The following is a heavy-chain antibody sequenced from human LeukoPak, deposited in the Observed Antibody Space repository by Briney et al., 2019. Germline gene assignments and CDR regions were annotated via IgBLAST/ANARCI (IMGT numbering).Heavy chain of an antibody. CDR3: ARDNCSSTSCYVEFDY. D-gene: IGHD2-2*01. CDR2: ISSSSSYI. Sequence: PGGSLRLSCAASGFTFSSYSMNWVRQAPGKGLEWVSSISSSSSYIYYADSVKGRFTISRDNAKNSLYLQMNSLRAEDTAVYYCARDNCSSTSCYVEFDYWGQGTLVTVSS. V-gene: IGHV3-21*01. CDR1: GFTFSSYS. J-gene: IGHJ4*02.